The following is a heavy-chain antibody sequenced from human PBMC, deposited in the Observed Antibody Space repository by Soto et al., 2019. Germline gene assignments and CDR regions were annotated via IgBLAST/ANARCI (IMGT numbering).Heavy chain of an antibody. CDR3: ARARDGNNPLEY. CDR1: GFTFDDYT. CDR2: ITWDGGSS. D-gene: IGHD1-1*01. Sequence: EVQLVESGGVVVQPGESLRVSCAASGFTFDDYTMHWVRQVPGKGLEWVSLITWDGGSSFYADSVRGRFTISRDSSKNSVFLQMDSLRTEDTALYHCARARDGNNPLEYWGHGTLVTVSS. J-gene: IGHJ4*01. V-gene: IGHV3-43*01.